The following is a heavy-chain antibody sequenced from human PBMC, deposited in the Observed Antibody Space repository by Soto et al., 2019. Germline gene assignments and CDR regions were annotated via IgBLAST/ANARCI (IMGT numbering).Heavy chain of an antibody. CDR3: ARGDIVVVVAAGGMDV. CDR2: INQDGSER. CDR1: GFTFTNYW. V-gene: IGHV3-7*01. Sequence: GSLRLSCVASGFTFTNYWMTWVRQAPGKGLEWVANINQDGSERTHVDSVKGRFTVSRDNAKNSLYLEMNRLRAEDTAVYYCARGDIVVVVAAGGMDVWGQGTTVTVSS. J-gene: IGHJ6*02. D-gene: IGHD2-15*01.